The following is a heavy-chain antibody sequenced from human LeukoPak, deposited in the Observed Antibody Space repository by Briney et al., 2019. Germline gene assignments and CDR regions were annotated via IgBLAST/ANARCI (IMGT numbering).Heavy chain of an antibody. CDR3: ARDLHPSGSGWFDP. CDR2: IYTSGST. J-gene: IGHJ5*02. D-gene: IGHD3-10*01. Sequence: SETLSLTCTVSGGSISSYYWSWIRQPAGKGLEWIGRIYTSGSTNYNPSLKSRVTMSVDTSKNQLSLKLSSVTAADTAVYYCARDLHPSGSGWFDPWGQGTLVTVSS. V-gene: IGHV4-4*07. CDR1: GGSISSYY.